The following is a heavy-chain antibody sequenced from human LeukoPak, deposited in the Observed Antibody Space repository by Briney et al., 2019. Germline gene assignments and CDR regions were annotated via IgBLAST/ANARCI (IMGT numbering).Heavy chain of an antibody. Sequence: GGSLRLSCAASGFTFSGYAMSWVRQSPGKGLDWVSTISGGGGSTYYAYYTDSVRGRFTISRDNSKNTLYLQMNTLRAEDTAVYFCAKGGSSTWYSGYFDLWGRGTLVTVSS. J-gene: IGHJ2*01. V-gene: IGHV3-23*01. CDR3: AKGGSSTWYSGYFDL. CDR1: GFTFSGYA. CDR2: ISGGGGST. D-gene: IGHD6-13*01.